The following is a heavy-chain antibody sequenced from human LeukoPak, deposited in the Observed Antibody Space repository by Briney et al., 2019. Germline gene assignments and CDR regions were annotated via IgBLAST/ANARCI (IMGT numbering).Heavy chain of an antibody. V-gene: IGHV4-39*01. CDR1: GGSISSSSNY. D-gene: IGHD6-19*01. Sequence: PSETLSLTCSVSGGSISSSSNYWGWIRQPPGKGLEWIANMYYSGSTYYNPSLKSRVTISVDTSKNKFSLKLSSVTAADTAVYYCARRALGIAVAGIYNWFDPWGQGTLVTVSS. CDR3: ARRALGIAVAGIYNWFDP. CDR2: MYYSGST. J-gene: IGHJ5*02.